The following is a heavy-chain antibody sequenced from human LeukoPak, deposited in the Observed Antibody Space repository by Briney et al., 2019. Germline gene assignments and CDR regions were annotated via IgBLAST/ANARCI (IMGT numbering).Heavy chain of an antibody. CDR1: GFTFSSYA. Sequence: QPGRSLRLSCAASGFTFSSYAMHWVRQAPGKGLEWVAVISYDGSNKYYADSVKGRFTISRDNSKNTLYLQMNSLRAEDTAVYYCVRDGYYYDSSGYYYGIPDYWGQGTLVTVSS. CDR2: ISYDGSNK. CDR3: VRDGYYYDSSGYYYGIPDY. J-gene: IGHJ4*02. D-gene: IGHD3-22*01. V-gene: IGHV3-30-3*01.